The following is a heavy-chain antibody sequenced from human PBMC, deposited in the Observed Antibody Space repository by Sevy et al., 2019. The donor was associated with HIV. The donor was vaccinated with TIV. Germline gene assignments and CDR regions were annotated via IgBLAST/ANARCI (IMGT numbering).Heavy chain of an antibody. D-gene: IGHD3-22*01. CDR1: GYTFTGYY. CDR2: INPNSGGT. Sequence: ASVKVSCKASGYTFTGYYMHWVRQAPGQGLEWMGWINPNSGGTNYAQKFQGRVTMTRDTSISTAYMELSRLRSDDTALYYCARSIYDSSGYYSNDNRFGYWGQGTLVTVSS. CDR3: ARSIYDSSGYYSNDNRFGY. V-gene: IGHV1-2*02. J-gene: IGHJ4*02.